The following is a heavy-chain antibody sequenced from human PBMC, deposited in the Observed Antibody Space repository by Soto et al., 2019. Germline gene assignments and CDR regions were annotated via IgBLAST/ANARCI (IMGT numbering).Heavy chain of an antibody. V-gene: IGHV1-8*01. CDR2: MNPNSGNT. J-gene: IGHJ4*02. CDR1: GYTFTSYD. Sequence: QVQLVQSGAEVKKPGASVKVSCKASGYTFTSYDINWVRQATGQGIEWMGWMNPNSGNTGYAQKFQGRVTMTRNTSISTAYMELSSLRSEDTAVYYCAIRLRYFDWLLGLDYWGQGTLVTVSS. CDR3: AIRLRYFDWLLGLDY. D-gene: IGHD3-9*01.